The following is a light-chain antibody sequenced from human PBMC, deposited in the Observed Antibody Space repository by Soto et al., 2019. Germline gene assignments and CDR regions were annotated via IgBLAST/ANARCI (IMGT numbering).Light chain of an antibody. CDR2: GAS. CDR3: QLYGSSLWT. V-gene: IGKV3-20*01. CDR1: QSVSTSN. Sequence: EIVLTQSPGTLSVSPGDRATLNCRASQSVSTSNLAWFGQKRGQSPRLLIYGASSRATGIPDRFSGSGSGPDFTLTISRLEPEDFAVYFCQLYGSSLWTFGQGTKVDI. J-gene: IGKJ1*01.